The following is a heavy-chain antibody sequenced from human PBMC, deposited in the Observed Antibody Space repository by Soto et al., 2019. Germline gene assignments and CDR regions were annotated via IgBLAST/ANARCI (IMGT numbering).Heavy chain of an antibody. J-gene: IGHJ4*02. Sequence: EVQLVESGGGLVQPGGSLRLSCAASGFTFSRYDMHWVRQATGKPLEWVSGIGTADDTYYLGSVKGRFTISREDVKNSLYLQMNSLRAGDTAVYYCATLSSSGCDFDYWGQGTLVTVSS. CDR3: ATLSSSGCDFDY. CDR2: IGTADDT. D-gene: IGHD3-10*01. V-gene: IGHV3-13*04. CDR1: GFTFSRYD.